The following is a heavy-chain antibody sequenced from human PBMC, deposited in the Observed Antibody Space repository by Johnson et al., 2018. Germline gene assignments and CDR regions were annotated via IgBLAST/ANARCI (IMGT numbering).Heavy chain of an antibody. Sequence: VQLVQSGGGLVQPGRSLRLSCAASGFTFEAYAMHWVRQAPGKGLEWVSGINWTSGSIGYGASVKGRFTISRDTAKKSLHLQMNSRRAEDTALCYCAKDRDGGVVAPGYFQHWGQGTLVTVSS. CDR3: AKDRDGGVVAPGYFQH. V-gene: IGHV3-9*01. CDR2: INWTSGSI. CDR1: GFTFEAYA. D-gene: IGHD2-8*02. J-gene: IGHJ1*01.